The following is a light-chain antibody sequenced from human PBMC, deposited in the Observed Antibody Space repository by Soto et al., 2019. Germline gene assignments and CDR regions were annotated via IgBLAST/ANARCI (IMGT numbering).Light chain of an antibody. CDR2: KAS. CDR1: QSISSW. J-gene: IGKJ1*01. Sequence: DIQMTQSPSTLSASVGDRVTITCRASQSISSWLAWYQQKPGRAPRLLINKASNLESGVPSRFSGSGSGTEFTLTISSLQPDDFATYFCQQYNTYSWTFGQGTKVEIK. CDR3: QQYNTYSWT. V-gene: IGKV1-5*03.